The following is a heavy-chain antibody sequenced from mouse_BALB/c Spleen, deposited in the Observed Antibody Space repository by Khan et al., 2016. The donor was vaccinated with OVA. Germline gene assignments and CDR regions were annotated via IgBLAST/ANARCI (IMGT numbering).Heavy chain of an antibody. Sequence: EVQLQESGPGLVKPSQSLSLTCTVTGYSITTNYAWDWIRQFPGNKLEWMGYISYSGSTSYNPSLKSRISITRDTSKNQFFLQLNSVTTEDTATYYWARKNDYGYAVDYWGQGTSVTVSS. D-gene: IGHD1-1*01. J-gene: IGHJ4*01. CDR2: ISYSGST. CDR3: ARKNDYGYAVDY. V-gene: IGHV3-2*02. CDR1: GYSITTNYA.